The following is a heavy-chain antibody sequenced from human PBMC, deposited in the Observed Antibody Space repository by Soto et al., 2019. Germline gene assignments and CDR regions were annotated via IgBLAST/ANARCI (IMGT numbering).Heavy chain of an antibody. CDR1: GFTFSSCT. Sequence: EVHLVESGGGLVKPGWSLRLSFAVSGFTFSSCTMKWVRQAPGKGLEWVSSISPSTSHIYYADSVKGRFTISRDNAKNSLFLQMNSLRAEDTAVYYCSGCSGGACHQNYGMDVWGQGTTVTVSS. J-gene: IGHJ6*02. D-gene: IGHD2-15*01. V-gene: IGHV3-21*01. CDR2: ISPSTSHI. CDR3: SGCSGGACHQNYGMDV.